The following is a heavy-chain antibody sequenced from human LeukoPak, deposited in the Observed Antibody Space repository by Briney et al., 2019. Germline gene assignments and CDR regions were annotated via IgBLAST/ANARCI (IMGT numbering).Heavy chain of an antibody. Sequence: SSETLSLTCTVSGGSISSGSYYWSWIRQPPGKGLEWIGYIYYSGSTNYNPSLKSRVTISVDTSKSQFSLKLSSVTAADTAVYYCARPLRGIYGDWFDPWGQGTLVTVSS. CDR1: GGSISSGSYY. CDR3: ARPLRGIYGDWFDP. J-gene: IGHJ5*02. CDR2: IYYSGST. D-gene: IGHD4-17*01. V-gene: IGHV4-61*01.